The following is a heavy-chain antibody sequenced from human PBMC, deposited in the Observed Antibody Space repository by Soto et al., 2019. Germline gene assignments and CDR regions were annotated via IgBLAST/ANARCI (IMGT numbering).Heavy chain of an antibody. J-gene: IGHJ4*02. CDR3: AASYASGYRAFDY. CDR1: GDTFSFYT. Sequence: QVQLVQSGAEVKKPGSSVKVSCKASGDTFSFYTINWVRQAPGLGLEWMGRVNPIVSMSNYAQKFQGRVTITAAKSTNTAYMQLSSLRSEATAIYYCAASYASGYRAFDYWGQGALVTVSS. D-gene: IGHD3-16*01. V-gene: IGHV1-69*02. CDR2: VNPIVSMS.